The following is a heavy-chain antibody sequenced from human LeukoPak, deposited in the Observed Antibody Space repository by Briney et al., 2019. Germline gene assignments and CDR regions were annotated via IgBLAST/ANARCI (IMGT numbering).Heavy chain of an antibody. D-gene: IGHD3-10*01. J-gene: IGHJ4*02. V-gene: IGHV3-7*02. Sequence: PGGSLRLSCAASGLTFNSYWMSWVRPAPGKGLEWVDNINQDGSEKYNVDSGKGRFTISRDNAKNSLSLQMNSLRDEDTAVYYCARAGRGYYFDYWGQGTLVTVSS. CDR1: GLTFNSYW. CDR2: INQDGSEK. CDR3: ARAGRGYYFDY.